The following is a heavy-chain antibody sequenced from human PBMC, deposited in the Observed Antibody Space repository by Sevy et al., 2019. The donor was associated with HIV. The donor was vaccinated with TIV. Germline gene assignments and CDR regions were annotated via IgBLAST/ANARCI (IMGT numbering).Heavy chain of an antibody. CDR2: PQYDGSNK. V-gene: IGHV3-30*02. CDR1: GFRYSSYG. J-gene: IGHJ4*02. CDR3: VKEGGGEGGDH. Sequence: GGSLRLSCAASGFRYSSYGMHWVRLAPGKGLEWVACPQYDGSNKDYADSVKGRFTISRDNSKNTLDLQMNSLRVEDTAVYYCVKEGGGEGGDHWGQGTLVTVSS. D-gene: IGHD2-21*01.